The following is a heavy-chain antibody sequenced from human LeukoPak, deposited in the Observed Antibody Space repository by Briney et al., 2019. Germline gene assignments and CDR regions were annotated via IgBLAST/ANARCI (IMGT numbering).Heavy chain of an antibody. V-gene: IGHV3-74*01. Sequence: GSLRLSCAASGFTFSTYWMHWVRQAPGKGLVWVSRINSDGSSTSYADSVKGRFIISRDNAKNTLFLQMNSLRAEDTAVYYCAKDLLVRGHYYYYYMDVWGKGTTVTVSS. CDR3: AKDLLVRGHYYYYYMDV. J-gene: IGHJ6*03. D-gene: IGHD3-10*01. CDR1: GFTFSTYW. CDR2: INSDGSST.